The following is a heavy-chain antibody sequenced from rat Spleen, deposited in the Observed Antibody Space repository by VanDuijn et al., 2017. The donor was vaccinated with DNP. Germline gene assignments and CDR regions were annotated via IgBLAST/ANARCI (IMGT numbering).Heavy chain of an antibody. Sequence: MGYIDSEGNTGYHPSLRSRISITRDTSKNQFFLQLNSVTTEDTATYYCTTDGILNWFAYWGQGTLVTVSS. CDR2: IDSEGNT. CDR3: TTDGILNWFAY. V-gene: IGHV3-3*01. D-gene: IGHD2-5*01. J-gene: IGHJ3*01.